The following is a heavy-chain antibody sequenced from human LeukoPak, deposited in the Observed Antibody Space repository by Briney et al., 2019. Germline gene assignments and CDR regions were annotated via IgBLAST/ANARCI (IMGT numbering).Heavy chain of an antibody. CDR1: GDSITGYY. J-gene: IGHJ4*02. D-gene: IGHD3-10*01. CDR3: ARRPLRPLYGSGSYRQTGFDY. CDR2: IYYTGNT. V-gene: IGHV4-39*07. Sequence: SETLSLTCTVSGDSITGYYWGWIRQPPGKGLEWIGNIYYTGNTYYNASLKSRVTISVDTSKNQFSLKLSSVTAADTAVYYCARRPLRPLYGSGSYRQTGFDYWGQGTLVTVSS.